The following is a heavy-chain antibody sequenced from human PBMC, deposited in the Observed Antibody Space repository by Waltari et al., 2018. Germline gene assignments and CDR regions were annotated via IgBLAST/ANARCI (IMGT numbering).Heavy chain of an antibody. J-gene: IGHJ4*02. CDR2: IYYSGST. CDR1: GGSISSSRYY. Sequence: QLQLQESGPGLVKPSETLSLTCTVSGGSISSSRYYWGWIRQSPAKGLEWIGSIYYSGSTYYNPSLKSRVTISVDTSKNQFSLKLSSVTAADTAVYYCARRRVGATERPFDYWGQGTLVTVSS. V-gene: IGHV4-39*01. CDR3: ARRRVGATERPFDY. D-gene: IGHD1-26*01.